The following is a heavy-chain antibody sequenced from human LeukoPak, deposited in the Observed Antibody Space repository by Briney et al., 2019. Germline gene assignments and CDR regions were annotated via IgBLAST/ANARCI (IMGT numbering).Heavy chain of an antibody. Sequence: GGSLRLSCAASGFTVSSNFLSWVRQPPGKGLEWLSVIYSGGTTYYADSVKGRFTISRDNSKNTLYLQMNNLRAEDTALYYCSKKALSTGFSHYDIWGLGTMVTVSS. CDR3: SKKALSTGFSHYDI. D-gene: IGHD1-1*01. CDR2: IYSGGTT. V-gene: IGHV3-53*01. CDR1: GFTVSSNF. J-gene: IGHJ3*02.